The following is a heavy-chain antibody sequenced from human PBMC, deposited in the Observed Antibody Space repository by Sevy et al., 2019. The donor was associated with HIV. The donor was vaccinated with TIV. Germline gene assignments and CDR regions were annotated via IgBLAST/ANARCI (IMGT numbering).Heavy chain of an antibody. J-gene: IGHJ4*02. CDR2: INPKSGGT. V-gene: IGHV1-2*02. CDR3: TRSAAEAKNFYCGGDCYSDY. CDR1: GYTFTGYY. Sequence: ASVKVSCKASGYTFTGYYLHWVRQAPGQGLEWMGWINPKSGGTNDAPKFQGRVTMTRDTSISTASMELSRLRSGDTAVYYCTRSAAEAKNFYCGGDCYSDYWGQGTLVTVSS. D-gene: IGHD2-21*02.